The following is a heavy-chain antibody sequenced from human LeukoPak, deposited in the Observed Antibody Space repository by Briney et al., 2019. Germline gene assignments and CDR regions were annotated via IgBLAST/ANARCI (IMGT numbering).Heavy chain of an antibody. V-gene: IGHV4-34*01. J-gene: IGHJ4*02. D-gene: IGHD6-13*01. CDR3: ARGQPQQLALDY. CDR1: GGSFSGYY. Sequence: SETLSLTCAVYGGSFSGYYWSWIRQPPGKGLEWIGEINHSGSTNYNPSLKSRVNISVDTSKNQFSLKLSSVTAADTAVYYCARGQPQQLALDYWGQGTLVTVSS. CDR2: INHSGST.